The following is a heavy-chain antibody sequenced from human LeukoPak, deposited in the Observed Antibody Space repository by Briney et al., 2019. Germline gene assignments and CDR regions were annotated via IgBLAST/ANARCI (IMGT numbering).Heavy chain of an antibody. J-gene: IGHJ6*03. CDR1: GFTFSSYS. CDR3: ARAHYPDYDFWSGYYPDYYYMDV. D-gene: IGHD3-3*01. V-gene: IGHV3-48*01. Sequence: GGSLRLSCAASGFTFSSYSMNWVRQAPGKGLEWVSYISSSSSTIYYADSVKGRFTISRDNAKNSLYLQMNSLRAEDTAVYYCARAHYPDYDFWSGYYPDYYYMDVWGKGTTVTVSS. CDR2: ISSSSSTI.